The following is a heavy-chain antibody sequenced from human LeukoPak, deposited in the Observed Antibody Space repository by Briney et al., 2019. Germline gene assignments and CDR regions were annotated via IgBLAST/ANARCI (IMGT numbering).Heavy chain of an antibody. CDR1: GGPISSYY. CDR2: IFYSGST. J-gene: IGHJ3*02. CDR3: AKSNGYGLIDI. Sequence: SETLSLTCTVSGGPISSYYWGWVRQPPGKALEWIGNIFYSGSTYYSPSLKSRVTTSLDTSRNQFSLKLNSVTAADTAVYYCAKSNGYGLIDIWGQGTMVTVSS. V-gene: IGHV4-59*12. D-gene: IGHD3-22*01.